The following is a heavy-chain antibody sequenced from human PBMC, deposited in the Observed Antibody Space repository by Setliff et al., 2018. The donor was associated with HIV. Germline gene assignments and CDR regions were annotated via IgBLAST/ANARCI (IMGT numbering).Heavy chain of an antibody. D-gene: IGHD6-19*01. J-gene: IGHJ6*02. V-gene: IGHV4-38-2*01. CDR2: INYSGGT. CDR3: ARRPAGAVAGGYGMDV. CDR1: GYSISSGYY. Sequence: SETLSLTCAVSGYSISSGYYWGWIRQPPGKGLEWIGSINYSGGTNYNPSLKSRVTISVDTSKKQFSLKLRSVTAADTAVYYCARRPAGAVAGGYGMDVWGQGTTVTVSS.